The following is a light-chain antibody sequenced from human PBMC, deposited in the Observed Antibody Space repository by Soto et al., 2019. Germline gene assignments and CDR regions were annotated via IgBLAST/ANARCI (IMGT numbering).Light chain of an antibody. CDR2: GAS. CDR1: QSVSNN. CDR3: QQYNNWPA. V-gene: IGKV3-15*01. J-gene: IGKJ5*01. Sequence: VLSQSPGTLSLSPGERATLSCRASQSVSNNYLAWYQQKPGRAPRLLIYGASTRASGVPARFSGSGSGTEFTLTISSLQSEDFAVYYCQQYNNWPAFGQGRLLEVK.